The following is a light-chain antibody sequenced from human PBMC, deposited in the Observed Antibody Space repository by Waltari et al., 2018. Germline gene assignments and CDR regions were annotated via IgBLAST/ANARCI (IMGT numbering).Light chain of an antibody. J-gene: IGKJ2*01. CDR2: GAS. CDR1: QSVSSSY. Sequence: EIVLTQSPGTLSLSPGERATLSCRASQSVSSSYLAWYQQKPGQAPRLLIYGASSRATGIPDRVSGSGSGTDFTLNISRLEPEDFAVYYCQQYGSSPPYTFGQGTKLEIK. V-gene: IGKV3-20*01. CDR3: QQYGSSPPYT.